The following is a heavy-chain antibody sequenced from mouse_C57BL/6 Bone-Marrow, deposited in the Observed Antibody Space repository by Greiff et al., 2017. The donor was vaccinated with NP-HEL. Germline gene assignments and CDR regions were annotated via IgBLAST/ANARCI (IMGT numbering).Heavy chain of an antibody. D-gene: IGHD1-1*01. CDR1: GFNIKDDY. CDR3: FLITTIVAKYYYALDY. J-gene: IGHJ4*01. Sequence: VQLQQSGAELVRPGASVKLSCTASGFNIKDDYMHWVKQRPEQGLEWIGWIDPENGDTEYASKFQGKATITADTSSNTAYLKLSSQTSKDTAVYYCFLITTIVAKYYYALDYWGQGTSVTVSA. V-gene: IGHV14-4*01. CDR2: IDPENGDT.